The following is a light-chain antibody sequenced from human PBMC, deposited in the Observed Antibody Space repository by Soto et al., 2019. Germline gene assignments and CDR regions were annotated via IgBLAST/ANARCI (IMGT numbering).Light chain of an antibody. CDR2: GAS. Sequence: EIVLTQSPVTLSLSPGDRATLSCRASHIVTSNYLAWYQQKPGQAPRLLFFGASTRDTGIPDRVSGSGSGTDFTLTISRLEPEDSAVYHCQQYGSSPTTFGQGTKVDI. CDR3: QQYGSSPTT. J-gene: IGKJ1*01. V-gene: IGKV3-20*01. CDR1: HIVTSNY.